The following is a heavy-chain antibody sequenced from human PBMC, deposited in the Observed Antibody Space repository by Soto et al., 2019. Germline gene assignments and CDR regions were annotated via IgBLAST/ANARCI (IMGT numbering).Heavy chain of an antibody. D-gene: IGHD3-22*01. V-gene: IGHV1-69*13. CDR3: ARTTYDSRGSAAYYYFDS. CDR2: IIPILRSA. J-gene: IGHJ4*02. CDR1: GGTFSSYA. Sequence: SVKVSCKASGGTFSSYAISWVRQAPGQGLEWIGGIIPILRSANYAQKFQGRVTISADESTSSAYMELSGLSSEDTALYYCARTTYDSRGSAAYYYFDSWGQGTLVTVSS.